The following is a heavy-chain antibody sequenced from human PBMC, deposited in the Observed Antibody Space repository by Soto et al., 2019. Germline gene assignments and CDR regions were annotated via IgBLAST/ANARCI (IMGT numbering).Heavy chain of an antibody. CDR2: VFYSGST. J-gene: IGHJ4*02. CDR1: GGSISNYY. Sequence: SETLSLTCSVSGGSISNYYWNWIRQPPGKGLEWVGYVFYSGSTNYNPSLKSRVTISEDTSKSQFSLKVNSMTAADTAVYYCARYRREAVAGYTLDNWGQGILVTVSS. D-gene: IGHD6-13*01. V-gene: IGHV4-59*01. CDR3: ARYRREAVAGYTLDN.